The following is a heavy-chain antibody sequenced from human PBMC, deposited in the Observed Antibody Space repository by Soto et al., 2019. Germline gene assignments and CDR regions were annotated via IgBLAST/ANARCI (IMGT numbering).Heavy chain of an antibody. CDR3: ARSGRFGESRRYYFDY. D-gene: IGHD3-10*01. CDR1: GGSINGYY. V-gene: IGHV4-59*01. CDR2: VYYTGTT. J-gene: IGHJ4*02. Sequence: SETLSLTCTISGGSINGYYWSWIRQPPGKGLEWIGYVYYTGTTKYNPSLESRVTISADTSKNQFSLRVTSVTAADTAVYYCARSGRFGESRRYYFDYWGQGTLVTVSS.